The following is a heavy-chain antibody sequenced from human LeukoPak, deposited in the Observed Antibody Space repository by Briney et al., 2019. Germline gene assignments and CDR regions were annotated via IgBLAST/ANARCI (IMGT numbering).Heavy chain of an antibody. CDR3: AREYYGSGSLDY. CDR1: GFTLTTYS. J-gene: IGHJ4*02. CDR2: ISSSSSYI. D-gene: IGHD3-10*01. V-gene: IGHV3-21*01. Sequence: GGSLRLSCAASGFTLTTYSMNWVRQAPGKGLEWVSSISSSSSYIYYADSVKGRFTISRDNAKNSLYLQMNSLRAEDTAVYYCAREYYGSGSLDYWGQGTLVTVSS.